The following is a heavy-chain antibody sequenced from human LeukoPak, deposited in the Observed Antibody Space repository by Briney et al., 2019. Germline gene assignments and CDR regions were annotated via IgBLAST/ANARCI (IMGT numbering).Heavy chain of an antibody. Sequence: GGSLRLSCAASGFTFSSYWMHWVRQAPGKGLVWVSRINSDGSATNYADSVKGRFTISRDNSKNTLYLQMNSLRGEETAVYYCGAGYSMDVWGQGTTVTVSS. V-gene: IGHV3-74*01. CDR2: INSDGSAT. J-gene: IGHJ6*02. CDR1: GFTFSSYW. CDR3: GAGYSMDV. D-gene: IGHD6-19*01.